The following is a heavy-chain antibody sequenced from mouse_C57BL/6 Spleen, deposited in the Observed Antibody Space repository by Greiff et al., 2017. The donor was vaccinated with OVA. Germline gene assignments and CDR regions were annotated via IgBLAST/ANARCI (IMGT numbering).Heavy chain of an antibody. CDR2: ISSGGDYI. J-gene: IGHJ2*01. Sequence: VQLKESGEGLVKPGGSLKLSCAASGFTFSSYAMSWVRQTPEKRLEWVAYISSGGDYIYYADTVKGRFTISRDNARNTLYLQMSSLKSEDTAMYYCTRGDYSNSPYFDYWGQGTTLTVSS. CDR3: TRGDYSNSPYFDY. D-gene: IGHD2-5*01. CDR1: GFTFSSYA. V-gene: IGHV5-9-1*02.